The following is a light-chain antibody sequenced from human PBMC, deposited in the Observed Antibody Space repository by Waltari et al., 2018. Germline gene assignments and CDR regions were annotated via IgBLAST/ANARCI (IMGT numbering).Light chain of an antibody. CDR3: QQYNSYSLLT. J-gene: IGKJ4*01. CDR1: QSISKW. V-gene: IGKV1-5*03. Sequence: DLRMTQSPSTLSASAGDRVIISCRASQSISKWLAWYQQKPGKAPKLRIYEASTLQSGAPSRFSVTGSGTDFTLTISILQPDDFATYYCQQYNSYSLLTFGGGTKVEIK. CDR2: EAS.